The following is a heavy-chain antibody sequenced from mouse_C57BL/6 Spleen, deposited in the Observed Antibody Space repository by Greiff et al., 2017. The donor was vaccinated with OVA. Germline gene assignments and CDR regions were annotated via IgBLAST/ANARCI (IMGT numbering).Heavy chain of an antibody. V-gene: IGHV5-9-1*02. J-gene: IGHJ4*01. CDR1: GFTFSSYA. CDR3: TRVYYGSSYGYAMDY. CDR2: LSSGGDYI. D-gene: IGHD1-1*01. Sequence: DVLLVESWAGLVKPGGSLKLSCAASGFTFSSYAMSWVRQTPEKRLEWVAYLSSGGDYIYYADTVKGRFTISRENARNTLYLQMSSLKSEDTAMYYCTRVYYGSSYGYAMDYWGQGTSVTVSS.